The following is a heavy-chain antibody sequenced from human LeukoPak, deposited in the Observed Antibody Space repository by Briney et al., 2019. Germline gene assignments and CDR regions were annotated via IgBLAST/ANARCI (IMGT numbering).Heavy chain of an antibody. Sequence: GXGVEGGSGXTGSGGSTYSADSVKARFTISRDNSKNTLYLQMNSLRAEDTAVYYCAKDQRVDIVATIYDYWGQGTLVTVSS. CDR3: AKDQRVDIVATIYDY. D-gene: IGHD5-12*01. J-gene: IGHJ4*02. CDR2: XTGSGGST. V-gene: IGHV3-23*01.